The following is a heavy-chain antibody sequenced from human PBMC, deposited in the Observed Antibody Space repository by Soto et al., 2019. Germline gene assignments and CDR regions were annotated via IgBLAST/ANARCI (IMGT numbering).Heavy chain of an antibody. Sequence: ASVKVSCKASGYTFTSYYMHWVRQAPGQGLEWMGIINPSGGSTSYAQKFQGRVTMTRDTSTSTVYMELSSLRSEDTAVYYCAREEYSSSYYYYGMDVWGQGTTVTVSS. D-gene: IGHD6-6*01. J-gene: IGHJ6*02. CDR1: GYTFTSYY. CDR2: INPSGGST. V-gene: IGHV1-46*01. CDR3: AREEYSSSYYYYGMDV.